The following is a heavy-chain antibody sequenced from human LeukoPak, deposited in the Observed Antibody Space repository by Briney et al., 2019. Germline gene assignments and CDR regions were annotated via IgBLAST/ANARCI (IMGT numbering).Heavy chain of an antibody. CDR3: ARGHLSPLYGGNSIFDY. D-gene: IGHD4-23*01. Sequence: SETLSLTCTVSGGSVSSGSYYWSWIRQPPGKGLEWIGYIYYSGSTNYNPSLKSRVTISVDTSKNQFSLKLSSVTAADTAVYYCARGHLSPLYGGNSIFDYWGQGTLVTVSS. J-gene: IGHJ4*02. V-gene: IGHV4-61*01. CDR2: IYYSGST. CDR1: GGSVSSGSYY.